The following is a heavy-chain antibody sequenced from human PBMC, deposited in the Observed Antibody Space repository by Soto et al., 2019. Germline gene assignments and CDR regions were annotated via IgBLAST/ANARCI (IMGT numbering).Heavy chain of an antibody. D-gene: IGHD6-13*01. CDR3: ARAQYSSSWYGDYFDY. CDR2: IDWDDDK. Sequence: SGPTLVNPTQTLTLTCTSSGFSLSTNGVRVSWIRQPPGKALEWLARIDWDDDKFYSTSLRTRLTISKDTSKNQVVLTMTNMDPVDTATYYCARAQYSSSWYGDYFDYWGQGALVTV. V-gene: IGHV2-70*04. CDR1: GFSLSTNGVR. J-gene: IGHJ4*02.